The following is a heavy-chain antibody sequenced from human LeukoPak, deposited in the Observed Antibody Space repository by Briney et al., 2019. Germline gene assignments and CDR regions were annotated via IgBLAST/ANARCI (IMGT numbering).Heavy chain of an antibody. CDR3: ARTTVTTPYYYYYGMDV. D-gene: IGHD4-17*01. CDR2: IIPIFGTA. CDR1: GGTFSSYA. J-gene: IGHJ6*02. V-gene: IGHV1-69*13. Sequence: ASVKVSCKASGGTFSSYAISWVRQAPGQGLEWMGGIIPIFGTANYAQKFQGRVTITADESTSTAYTELSSLRSEDTAVYYCARTTVTTPYYYYYGMDVWGQGTTVTVSS.